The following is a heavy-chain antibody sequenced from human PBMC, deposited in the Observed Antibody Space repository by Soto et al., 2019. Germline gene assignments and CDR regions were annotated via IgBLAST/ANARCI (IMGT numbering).Heavy chain of an antibody. CDR2: ISYDGSNK. CDR3: GRDHSGHGGY. CDR1: GFTFSSYA. V-gene: IGHV3-30-3*01. J-gene: IGHJ4*02. D-gene: IGHD1-26*01. Sequence: QVQLVESGGGVVQPGRSLRLSCAASGFTFSSYAMHWVRQAPGKGLEWVAVISYDGSNKYYAYSVKGRFTISRDNSKNTRYVQMNSLRAEDTAVYYCGRDHSGHGGYWGQGTLVIVSS.